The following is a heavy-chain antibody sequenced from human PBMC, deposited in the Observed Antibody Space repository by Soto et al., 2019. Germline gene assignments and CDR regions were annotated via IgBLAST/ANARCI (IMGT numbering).Heavy chain of an antibody. CDR1: GFTFSDYD. CDR3: AGRYFDWLPTGAAFDI. CDR2: ISSSSSYT. J-gene: IGHJ3*02. Sequence: GGSLILSCAASGFTFSDYDMSWIRQAPGKGLERVTYISSSSSYTNYADSAKGRFTISRDNAKNSLYLQMNSLRAEDTAVYYCAGRYFDWLPTGAAFDIWGQGTMVTVSS. D-gene: IGHD3-9*01. V-gene: IGHV3-11*03.